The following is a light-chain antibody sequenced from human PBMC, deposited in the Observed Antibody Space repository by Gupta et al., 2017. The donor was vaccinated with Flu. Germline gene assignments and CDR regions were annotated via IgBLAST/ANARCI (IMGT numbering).Light chain of an antibody. V-gene: IGLV10-54*04. Sequence: NSNKCGNQGAAWPQQHQGQPHKVLSDRNNNRPSGISERFPASRSENTASLTITGLQPEEESYYYCSAWDSSRNEAGFGGGTKVTVL. J-gene: IGLJ2*01. CDR1: SNKCGNQG. CDR3: SAWDSSRNEAG. CDR2: RNN.